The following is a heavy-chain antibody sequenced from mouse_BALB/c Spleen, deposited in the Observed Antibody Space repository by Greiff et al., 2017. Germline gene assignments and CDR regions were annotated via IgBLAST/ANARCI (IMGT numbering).Heavy chain of an antibody. D-gene: IGHD3-1*01. J-gene: IGHJ2*01. V-gene: IGHV5-17*02. CDR2: ISSGSSTI. CDR3: ARSGVHIDY. CDR1: GFTFSSFG. Sequence: EVKVVESGGGLVQPGGSRKLSCAASGFTFSSFGMHWVRQAPEKGLEWVAYISSGSSTIYYADTVKGRFTISRDNPKNTLFLQMTSLRSEDTAMYYCARSGVHIDYWGQGTTLTVSS.